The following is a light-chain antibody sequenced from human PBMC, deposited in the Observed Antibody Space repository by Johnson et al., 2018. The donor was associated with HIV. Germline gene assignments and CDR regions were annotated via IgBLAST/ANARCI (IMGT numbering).Light chain of an antibody. CDR1: SSNIGNNY. CDR3: GTWDSSLSAS. V-gene: IGLV1-51*01. Sequence: QSVLTQPPSVSAAPGQKVTISCSGSSSNIGNNYVSWYQQLPGTAPKLLIYDNNKRPSGIPDRFSGSKSGTSATLGTTELKTGDEADYYCGTWDSSLSASFGTGTKVTVL. CDR2: DNN. J-gene: IGLJ1*01.